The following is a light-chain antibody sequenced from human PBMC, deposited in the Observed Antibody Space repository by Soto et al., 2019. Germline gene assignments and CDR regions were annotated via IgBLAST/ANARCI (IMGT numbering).Light chain of an antibody. CDR3: SSYAGSNNLV. CDR2: DVS. V-gene: IGLV2-8*01. J-gene: IGLJ1*01. CDR1: GSDVGGYNY. Sequence: QSALTQPPSASGSLGQSVTISCTGTGSDVGGYNYVSWYQQHPGKAPKLLIYDVSHRPSGVPDRFSGSKSGNTASLTVSGLQAEDETDYYCSSYAGSNNLVFGTRTKLTVL.